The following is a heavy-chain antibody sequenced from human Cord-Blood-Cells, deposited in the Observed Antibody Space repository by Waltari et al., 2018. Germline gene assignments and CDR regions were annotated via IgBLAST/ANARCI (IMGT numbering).Heavy chain of an antibody. CDR3: ARGLTLSSAYYFDY. CDR1: GFTFSSYS. Sequence: EVQLVESGGGLVQPGGSLRLSCAASGFTFSSYSMNWVRQAPGKGLEWVSYISRSSSNIYYADSVKSRFTISRDNAKNSVYLQMNSLRDEDTAVYYCARGLTLSSAYYFDYWGQGTLVTVSS. CDR2: ISRSSSNI. D-gene: IGHD3-9*01. V-gene: IGHV3-48*02. J-gene: IGHJ4*02.